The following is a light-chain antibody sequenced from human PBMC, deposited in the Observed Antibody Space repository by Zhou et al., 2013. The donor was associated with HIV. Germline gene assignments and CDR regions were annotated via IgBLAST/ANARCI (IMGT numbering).Light chain of an antibody. Sequence: DIQMTQSPSTLSASVGDRVTITCRASQSISIWLAWYQQKPGKAPKVLIYKASSLESGVPSRFSGSGSGTQFNLTVSRLQSDDSATYYCQQYSTHPITFGQGTRLEI. V-gene: IGKV1-5*03. CDR1: QSISIW. J-gene: IGKJ5*01. CDR2: KAS. CDR3: QQYSTHPIT.